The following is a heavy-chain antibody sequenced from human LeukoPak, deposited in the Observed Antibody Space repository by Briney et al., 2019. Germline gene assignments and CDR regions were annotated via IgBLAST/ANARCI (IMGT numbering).Heavy chain of an antibody. CDR2: ITNSGSIL. V-gene: IGHV3-11*04. Sequence: GGSLRLSCAASGFTFSDYYMTWIRQAPGKGLERVAYITNSGSILYYADSVKGRFTISRDNAKNSLFLQMNSLRAEDTAVYYCARDGSRSWSLNTWFDPWGQGTQVTVPS. CDR3: ARDGSRSWSLNTWFDP. J-gene: IGHJ5*02. D-gene: IGHD6-13*01. CDR1: GFTFSDYY.